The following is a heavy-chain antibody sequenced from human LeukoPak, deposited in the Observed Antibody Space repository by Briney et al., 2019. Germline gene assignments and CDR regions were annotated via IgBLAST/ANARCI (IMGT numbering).Heavy chain of an antibody. V-gene: IGHV4-61*08. CDR1: GGSISSGGYY. D-gene: IGHD2/OR15-2a*01. CDR3: ARQKLLYYYYGMDV. J-gene: IGHJ6*02. Sequence: PSETLSLTCTVSGGSISSGGYYWSWIRQHPGKGLEWIGYIYYSGSTNYNPSLKSRVTISVDTSKNQFSLKLSSVTAADTAVYYCARQKLLYYYYGMDVWGQGTTVTVSS. CDR2: IYYSGST.